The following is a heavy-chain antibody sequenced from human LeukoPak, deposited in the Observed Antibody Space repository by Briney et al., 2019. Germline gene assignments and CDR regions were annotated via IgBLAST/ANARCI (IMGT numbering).Heavy chain of an antibody. CDR2: INHSGST. V-gene: IGHV4-34*01. D-gene: IGHD6-13*01. J-gene: IGHJ4*02. CDR1: GGSFSGYY. Sequence: PSETLSLTCAVYGGSFSGYYWSWIRQPPGKGLEWIGEINHSGSTNYNPSLKSRVTISVDTSKNQFSLKLSSVTAADTAVYYCARHPRWQQLAYFDYWGQGTLVTVSS. CDR3: ARHPRWQQLAYFDY.